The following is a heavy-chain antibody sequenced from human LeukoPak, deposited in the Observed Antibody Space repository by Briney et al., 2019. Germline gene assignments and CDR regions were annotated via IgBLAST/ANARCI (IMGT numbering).Heavy chain of an antibody. CDR1: GFTFDDYA. J-gene: IGHJ6*03. V-gene: IGHV3-43*02. CDR3: AKDIGRFFMDV. Sequence: GGSLRLSCAASGFTFDDYAMHWVRQAPGKGLEWVSLISGDGGSTYYADSVKGRFTISRDNSKNSLYLQMNSLRTVDTAVYYCAKDIGRFFMDVWGKGTTVTVSS. CDR2: ISGDGGST. D-gene: IGHD1-26*01.